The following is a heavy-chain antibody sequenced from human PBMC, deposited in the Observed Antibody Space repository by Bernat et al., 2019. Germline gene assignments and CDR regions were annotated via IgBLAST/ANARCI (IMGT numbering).Heavy chain of an antibody. CDR1: GFTFSDYY. V-gene: IGHV3-11*06. Sequence: QVQLVESGGGLVKPGGSLRLSCAASGFTFSDYYMSWIRQAPGKGLEWVSYISSRDSYTNYVDSVKGRFTISRDNAKNSLYLQMNGLRAEDMAVYYCAREGYGNLPFDYWGQGSLVTVSS. J-gene: IGHJ4*02. D-gene: IGHD5-18*01. CDR2: ISSRDSYT. CDR3: AREGYGNLPFDY.